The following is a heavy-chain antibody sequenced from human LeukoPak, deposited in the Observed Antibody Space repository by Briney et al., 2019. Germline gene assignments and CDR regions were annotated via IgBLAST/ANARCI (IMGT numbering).Heavy chain of an antibody. CDR2: IRSKAYGGTT. Sequence: GGSLRLSCTASGFTFGDYAMSWFRQAPGKGLEWVGFIRSKAYGGTTEYAASVKGGFTISRDDSKSIAYLQMNSLKTEDTAVYYCTRDLKPVRSLLHTDTARAEFDYWAQGTLVTVSS. J-gene: IGHJ4*02. CDR3: TRDLKPVRSLLHTDTARAEFDY. V-gene: IGHV3-49*03. D-gene: IGHD5-18*01. CDR1: GFTFGDYA.